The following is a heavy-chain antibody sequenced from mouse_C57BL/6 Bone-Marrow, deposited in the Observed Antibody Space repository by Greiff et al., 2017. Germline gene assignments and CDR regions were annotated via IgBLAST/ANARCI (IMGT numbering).Heavy chain of an antibody. D-gene: IGHD2-14*01. V-gene: IGHV3-8*01. Sequence: EVQLQQSGPGLAKPSQTLSLTCSVTGYSIPSDYWNWIRKFPGNKLEYMGYISYCGSTYYNPYLKSRISITRDTSKNQYYLQLNSVTTEDTATYDCASGYYRNYVDYRGQLTTLTV. J-gene: IGHJ2*01. CDR1: GYSIPSDY. CDR3: ASGYYRNYVDY. CDR2: ISYCGST.